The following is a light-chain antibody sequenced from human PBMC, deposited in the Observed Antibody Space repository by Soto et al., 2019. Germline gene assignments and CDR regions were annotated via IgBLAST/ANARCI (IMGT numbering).Light chain of an antibody. CDR2: EVT. J-gene: IGLJ1*01. CDR1: SSDIGIYKY. Sequence: QSVLTQPASVSGSPGRSIAISCTGSSSDIGIYKYVSWYQQHPGKVPKLIIYEVTNRPSGVSNRFSGSKSGNTASLTISGLQAEDEADYYCSSYTTSSTRVFGPGTKLTVL. V-gene: IGLV2-14*01. CDR3: SSYTTSSTRV.